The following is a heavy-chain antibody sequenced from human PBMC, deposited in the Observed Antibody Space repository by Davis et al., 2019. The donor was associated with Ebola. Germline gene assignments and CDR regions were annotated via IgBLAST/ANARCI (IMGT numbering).Heavy chain of an antibody. V-gene: IGHV1-69*13. CDR1: GGTFSSYA. D-gene: IGHD5-18*01. J-gene: IGHJ5*02. CDR2: IIPIFGTA. CDR3: AREIQVRASNSFDP. Sequence: SVKVSCKASGGTFSSYAISWVRQAPGQGLEWMGGIIPIFGTANYAQKFQGRVTITADESTSTAYMELSSLRSEDTAVYYCAREIQVRASNSFDPWGQGTLVTVSS.